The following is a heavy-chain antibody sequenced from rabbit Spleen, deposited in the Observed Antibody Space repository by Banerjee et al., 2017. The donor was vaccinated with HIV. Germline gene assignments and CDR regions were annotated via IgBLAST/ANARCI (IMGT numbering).Heavy chain of an antibody. D-gene: IGHD1-1*01. Sequence: QEQLVESGGGLVKPGASLTLTCTASGDSFRSISYMCWVRQAQGKGLEWIACIYTGSGRTAYAAWAKGRFTISKTPSTTVTLQVTSLTAADTASYFCARNYVNDFDPWGPGTLVTVS. J-gene: IGHJ2*01. V-gene: IGHV1S45*01. CDR3: ARNYVNDFDP. CDR1: GDSFRSISY. CDR2: IYTGSGRT.